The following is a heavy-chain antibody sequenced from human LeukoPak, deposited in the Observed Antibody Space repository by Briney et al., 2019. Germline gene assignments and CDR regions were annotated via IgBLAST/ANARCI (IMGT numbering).Heavy chain of an antibody. J-gene: IGHJ4*02. CDR3: ARRYCSSTSCSIDY. Sequence: GGSLRLSCAPSGLTFSIYSMNWVRHARGEGREWVSYISSISSTIYYADSVKGRFTISRDKAKNSLYLQMNSLRAEDTAVYYCARRYCSSTSCSIDYWGQGTLVTVSS. D-gene: IGHD2-2*01. CDR1: GLTFSIYS. V-gene: IGHV3-48*01. CDR2: ISSISSTI.